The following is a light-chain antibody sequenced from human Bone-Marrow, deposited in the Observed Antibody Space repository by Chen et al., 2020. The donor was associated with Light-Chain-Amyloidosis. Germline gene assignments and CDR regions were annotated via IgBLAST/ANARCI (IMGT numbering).Light chain of an antibody. CDR3: AAWDDSLNSYV. Sequence: QSVLTQPPSASGTPGQRVSISCSGSNSNIGGNPVNWYQQFPGTAPKLLLYSDAQRPSGVPDRFSGSKSGTSASLAISGLQSDDEAYYYCAAWDDSLNSYVFGAGTQVTVL. V-gene: IGLV1-44*01. J-gene: IGLJ1*01. CDR1: NSNIGGNP. CDR2: SDA.